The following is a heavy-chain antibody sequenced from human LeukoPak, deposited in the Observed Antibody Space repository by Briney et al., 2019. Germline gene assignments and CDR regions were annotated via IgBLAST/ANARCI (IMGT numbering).Heavy chain of an antibody. CDR1: GFTFDDYA. V-gene: IGHV3-9*01. Sequence: GGSLRLSCAASGFTFDDYAMHWVRQAPGKGLEWVSGISWNSGSIVYADSVKGRFTISIDNAKNSLYLQMNSLRAEDTAVYYCAIRGSPMVRNYWGQGTLVTVSS. CDR2: ISWNSGSI. J-gene: IGHJ4*02. CDR3: AIRGSPMVRNY. D-gene: IGHD3-10*01.